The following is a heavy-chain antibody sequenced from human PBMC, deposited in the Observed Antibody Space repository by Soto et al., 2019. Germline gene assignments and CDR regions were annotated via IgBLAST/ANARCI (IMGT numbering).Heavy chain of an antibody. CDR3: ARGPLLRFLEWLSATNWFDP. J-gene: IGHJ5*02. V-gene: IGHV1-8*01. D-gene: IGHD3-3*01. CDR2: MNPNSGNT. CDR1: GYTFTSYD. Sequence: ASVKVSCKASGYTFTSYDINWVRQATGQGLEWMGWMNPNSGNTGYAQKFQGRVTMTRNTSISTAYMELSSLRFEDTAVYYCARGPLLRFLEWLSATNWFDPWGQGTLVTVSS.